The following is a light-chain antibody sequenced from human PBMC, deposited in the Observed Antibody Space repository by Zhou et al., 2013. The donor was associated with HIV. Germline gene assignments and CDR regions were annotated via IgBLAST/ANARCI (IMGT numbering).Light chain of an antibody. CDR1: QRVGSN. CDR2: DAS. CDR3: QQRSNWPPFMYT. V-gene: IGKV3-11*01. J-gene: IGKJ2*01. Sequence: EIVLTQSPGTLSLSPGERATLSCRASQRVGSNLAWYQQKPGQAPRLLIYDASNRATGIPARFSGSGSGTDFTLTISSLEPEDFAVYYCQQRSNWPPFMYTFGQGTKLEI.